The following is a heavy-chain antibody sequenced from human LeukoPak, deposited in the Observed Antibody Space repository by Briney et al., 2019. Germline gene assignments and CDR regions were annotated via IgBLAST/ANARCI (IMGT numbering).Heavy chain of an antibody. Sequence: SVKVSCKASGGTFSSYAISWVRQAPGQGLEWMGGIIPIFGTANYAQKFRGRVTITTGESTSTAYMELSSLRSEDTAVYYCARTAMVTRYFDYWGQGTLVTVSS. CDR3: ARTAMVTRYFDY. CDR2: IIPIFGTA. CDR1: GGTFSSYA. D-gene: IGHD5-18*01. J-gene: IGHJ4*02. V-gene: IGHV1-69*05.